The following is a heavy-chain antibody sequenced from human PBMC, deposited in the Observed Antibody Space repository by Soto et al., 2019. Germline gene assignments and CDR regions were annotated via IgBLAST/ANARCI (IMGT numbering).Heavy chain of an antibody. D-gene: IGHD2-2*01. V-gene: IGHV4-39*01. Sequence: QLQLQESGPGLVKPSETLSLTCTVSGGSISSSSYYWGWIRQPPGKGLEWIGSIYYSGSTYYNPSLKSRVTISVDTSKNQFSLKLSSVTAADTAVYYCARCRSSYCSSTSCYLHNWFDPWGQGTLVTVSS. J-gene: IGHJ5*02. CDR2: IYYSGST. CDR1: GGSISSSSYY. CDR3: ARCRSSYCSSTSCYLHNWFDP.